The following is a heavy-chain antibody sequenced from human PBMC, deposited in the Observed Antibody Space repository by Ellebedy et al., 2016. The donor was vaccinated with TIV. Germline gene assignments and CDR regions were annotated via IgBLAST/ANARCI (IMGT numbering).Heavy chain of an antibody. CDR3: ARDVRHYDILTGYQSNWFDP. J-gene: IGHJ5*02. D-gene: IGHD3-9*01. CDR2: ISSSSSTI. Sequence: PGGSLRLSCAASGFTFSSYSMNWVRQAPGKGLEWVSYISSSSSTIYYANSVKGRFTISRDNAKNSLDLHMNSLRDEDTAVYYCARDVRHYDILTGYQSNWFDPWGQGTLVTVSS. V-gene: IGHV3-48*02. CDR1: GFTFSSYS.